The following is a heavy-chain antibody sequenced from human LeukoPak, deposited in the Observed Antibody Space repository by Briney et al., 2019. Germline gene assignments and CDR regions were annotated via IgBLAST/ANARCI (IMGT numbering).Heavy chain of an antibody. V-gene: IGHV3-7*01. CDR3: ARSRYYYDSNSGWFDP. CDR1: GFPFSSYW. Sequence: GGSLTLSCAASGFPFSSYWMSWLRQAPGKGLEWVANIKQDGSEKYYVDSVKGRFTVSRDNAKNSLYLQMNSLRAEDTAVYYCARSRYYYDSNSGWFDPWGQGTLVTVSS. D-gene: IGHD3-22*01. J-gene: IGHJ5*02. CDR2: IKQDGSEK.